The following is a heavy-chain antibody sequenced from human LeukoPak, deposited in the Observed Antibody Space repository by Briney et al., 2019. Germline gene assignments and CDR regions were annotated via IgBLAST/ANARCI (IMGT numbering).Heavy chain of an antibody. CDR2: LSGSGGST. Sequence: GGSLRLSCAASGFTFSSYAMSWVRQAPGKGLEWVSALSGSGGSTFYADSVKGRFTISRDNSKNTLYLQMNSLRAEDTAVYYCAKDGQLRSFDYWGQGPLATVSS. CDR1: GFTFSSYA. D-gene: IGHD5-24*01. CDR3: AKDGQLRSFDY. J-gene: IGHJ4*02. V-gene: IGHV3-23*01.